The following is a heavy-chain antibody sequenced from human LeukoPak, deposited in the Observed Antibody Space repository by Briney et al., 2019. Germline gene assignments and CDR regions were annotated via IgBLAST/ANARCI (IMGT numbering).Heavy chain of an antibody. CDR1: GFTFSTYS. Sequence: GWSLRLSCAASGFTFSTYSMNWVRQAQGKGLEWVSYISGSSSTIYYADSVKGRFTISRDNAKNSLYLQMDSLRAGDTALYYCARAPITSPFYFDYWGQGTLVTVSS. D-gene: IGHD2-2*01. CDR2: ISGSSSTI. V-gene: IGHV3-48*04. CDR3: ARAPITSPFYFDY. J-gene: IGHJ4*02.